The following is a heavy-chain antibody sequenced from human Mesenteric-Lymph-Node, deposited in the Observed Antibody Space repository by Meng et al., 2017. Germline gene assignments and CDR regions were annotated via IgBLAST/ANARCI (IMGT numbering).Heavy chain of an antibody. Sequence: SETLSLTCTVSGGSISSYYWSWIRQPPGKGLEWIGYIYYSGSTNYNPSLKSRVTISVDTSKNQFSLKLSSVTAADTAVYYCARVIGLGIADYWGQGTLVTVSS. CDR1: GGSISSYY. CDR2: IYYSGST. D-gene: IGHD7-27*01. J-gene: IGHJ4*02. CDR3: ARVIGLGIADY. V-gene: IGHV4-59*01.